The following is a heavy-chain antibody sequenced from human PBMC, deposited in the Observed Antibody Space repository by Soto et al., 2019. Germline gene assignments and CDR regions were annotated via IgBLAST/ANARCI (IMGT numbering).Heavy chain of an antibody. CDR1: GYTFTSYY. Sequence: SVKGSFRASGYTFTSYYMHWVRQAPGQGLEWMGIINPSGGSTSYAQKFQGRVTMTRDTSTSTVYMELRSLRSEGTAVYYCARDLYDSAGVYYYGMDVWGQGIKVTVSS. J-gene: IGHJ6*02. V-gene: IGHV1-46*01. D-gene: IGHD3-22*01. CDR2: INPSGGST. CDR3: ARDLYDSAGVYYYGMDV.